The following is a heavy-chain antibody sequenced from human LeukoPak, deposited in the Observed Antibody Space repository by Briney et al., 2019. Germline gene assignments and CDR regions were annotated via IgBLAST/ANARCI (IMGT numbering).Heavy chain of an antibody. V-gene: IGHV1-46*01. CDR1: GYTFTSYY. CDR2: INPSGGST. CDR3: ARDRPQYESSGYYSSNQLDY. D-gene: IGHD3-22*01. J-gene: IGHJ4*02. Sequence: ASVKVSCKASGYTFTSYYMHWVRQAPGQGLEWMGIINPSGGSTSYAQKFQGRVTMTRDMSTSTAYMELSSLRSEDTAVYYCARDRPQYESSGYYSSNQLDYWGQGTLVTVSS.